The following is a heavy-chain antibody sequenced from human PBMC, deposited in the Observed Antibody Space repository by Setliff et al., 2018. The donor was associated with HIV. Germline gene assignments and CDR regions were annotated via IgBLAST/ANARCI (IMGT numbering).Heavy chain of an antibody. CDR3: ARRSGWSEDY. Sequence: SETLSLTCAVYGGSFSGYYWSWIRQPPGKGLEWIGEIIHSGSTNYNPSLKSRVTISVDTPKNQFSLKLSSVSAADTAVYYCARRSGWSEDYWGQGTLVTVSS. V-gene: IGHV4-34*12. J-gene: IGHJ4*02. D-gene: IGHD6-19*01. CDR2: IIHSGST. CDR1: GGSFSGYY.